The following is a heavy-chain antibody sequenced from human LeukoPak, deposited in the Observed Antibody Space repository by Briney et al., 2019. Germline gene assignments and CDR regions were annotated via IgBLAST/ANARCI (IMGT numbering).Heavy chain of an antibody. J-gene: IGHJ4*02. CDR2: INHSGST. CDR1: SDSFSGYY. D-gene: IGHD1-14*01. V-gene: IGHV4-34*01. CDR3: ATNVPGTTYFDP. Sequence: PSETLSLTCAVYSDSFSGYYWTWIRQPPGKGLEWIGEINHSGSTNYNPSLKSRVTISVDTSKNQFSLNLTSVTAADTAIYYCATNVPGTTYFDPWGQGTLVTVSS.